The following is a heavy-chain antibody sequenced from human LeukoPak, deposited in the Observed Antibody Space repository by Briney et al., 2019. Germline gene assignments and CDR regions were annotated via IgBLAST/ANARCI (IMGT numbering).Heavy chain of an antibody. CDR3: ARASAGTSEGSDY. CDR1: GGTFSSYA. CDR2: IIPTLGIA. J-gene: IGHJ4*02. Sequence: ASVRLSYRASGGTFSSYAIGWVRQAPGQGLEWMGRIIPTLGIANYAQKFQGRVTITADKSTSTAYMELSSLRSKDTAVYYCARASAGTSEGSDYWGQGTLVTVSS. D-gene: IGHD1/OR15-1a*01. V-gene: IGHV1-69*04.